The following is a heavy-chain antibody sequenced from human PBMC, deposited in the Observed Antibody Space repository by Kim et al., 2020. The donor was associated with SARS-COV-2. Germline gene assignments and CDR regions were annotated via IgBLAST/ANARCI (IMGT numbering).Heavy chain of an antibody. D-gene: IGHD2-2*01. CDR3: AKGGSVPAAIDFDY. Sequence: ADPVKGRFTISRDNSKNTLYLQMNSLRAEDTAVYYCAKGGSVPAAIDFDYWGQGTLVTVSS. V-gene: IGHV3-23*01. J-gene: IGHJ4*02.